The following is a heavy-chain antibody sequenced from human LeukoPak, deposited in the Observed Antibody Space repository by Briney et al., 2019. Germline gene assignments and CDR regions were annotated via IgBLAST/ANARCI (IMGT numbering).Heavy chain of an antibody. D-gene: IGHD2-8*01. CDR2: ISLTGLT. CDR3: SRENGAFSPFGY. CDR1: GGSISNTNW. J-gene: IGHJ4*02. V-gene: IGHV4-4*02. Sequence: PSETLSLTCGVSGGSISNTNWWSWVRQPPGQGLEWIGEISLTGLTHYNPSLGSRVTVSLDKSKNQLSLNLTSVTAADTAVYFCSRENGAFSPFGYWGQGTLVTVLS.